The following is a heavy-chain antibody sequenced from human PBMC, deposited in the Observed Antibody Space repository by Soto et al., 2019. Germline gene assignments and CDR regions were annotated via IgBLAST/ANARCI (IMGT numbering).Heavy chain of an antibody. D-gene: IGHD3-22*01. J-gene: IGHJ4*02. Sequence: PGGSLRLSCVASGLTFSDCNMNWVRQAPGKGLEWVAFISYDGNVKDYADSVKGRFTISRDNSRNTLFLQMNSLRAEDTAVYYCARDYYKYYDSSGYYRSPAYWGQGTLVTVSS. CDR3: ARDYYKYYDSSGYYRSPAY. CDR2: ISYDGNVK. CDR1: GLTFSDCN. V-gene: IGHV3-30-3*01.